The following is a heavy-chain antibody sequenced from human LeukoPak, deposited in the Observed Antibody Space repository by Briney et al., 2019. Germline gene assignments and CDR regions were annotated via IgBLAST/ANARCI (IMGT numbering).Heavy chain of an antibody. J-gene: IGHJ1*01. CDR1: GGSISSGGYY. Sequence: SETLSLTCTVSGGSISSGGYYWSWIRQPPGKGLEWIGYIYHSGSTYYNPSLKSRVTISVDTSKNQFSLKLSSVTAADTAVYYCAREDIVVVPAATTEYFQHWGQGTLVTVSS. V-gene: IGHV4-30-2*01. CDR3: AREDIVVVPAATTEYFQH. D-gene: IGHD2-2*01. CDR2: IYHSGST.